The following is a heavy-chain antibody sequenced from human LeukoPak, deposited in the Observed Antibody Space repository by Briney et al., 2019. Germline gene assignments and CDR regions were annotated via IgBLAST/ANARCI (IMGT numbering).Heavy chain of an antibody. D-gene: IGHD6-13*01. V-gene: IGHV4-59*08. CDR1: GGSFSNYF. CDR2: IYSSGST. J-gene: IGHJ4*02. CDR3: ARGGLAAAGSEIDS. Sequence: PSETLSLTCSVSGGSFSNYFWTWIRQPPGKGLEWIGYIYSSGSTYYNPSLKSRVTISVDTSKNRFSLKLSTVTAADTAVYYCARGGLAAAGSEIDSWGQGTLVTVSS.